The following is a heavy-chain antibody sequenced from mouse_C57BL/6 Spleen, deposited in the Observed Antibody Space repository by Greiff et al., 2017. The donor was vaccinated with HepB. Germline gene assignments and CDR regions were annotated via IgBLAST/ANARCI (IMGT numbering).Heavy chain of an antibody. Sequence: EVKLQQSGPELVKPGASVKISCKASGYTFTDYYMNWVKQSHGKSLEWIGDINPNNGGTSYNQKFKGKATLTVDKSSSTAYMELRSLTSEDSAVYYCARRYDSAWFAYWGQGTLVTVSA. J-gene: IGHJ3*01. V-gene: IGHV1-26*01. CDR1: GYTFTDYY. D-gene: IGHD2-14*01. CDR2: INPNNGGT. CDR3: ARRYDSAWFAY.